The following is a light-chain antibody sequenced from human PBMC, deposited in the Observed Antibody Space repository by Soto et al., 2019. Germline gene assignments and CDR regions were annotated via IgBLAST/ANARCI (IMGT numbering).Light chain of an antibody. CDR2: AAS. V-gene: IGKV1-39*01. CDR3: QQSYSTSWT. J-gene: IGKJ1*01. CDR1: QSISSY. Sequence: DIQMTQSPSSLSASVGDRVTITCRASQSISSYLNWYQQKPGKAPKLLIYAASSLQSGVPSRFSGSGSGTDFTLTISSLQSEDFATYSCQQSYSTSWTFGQGTKVEIK.